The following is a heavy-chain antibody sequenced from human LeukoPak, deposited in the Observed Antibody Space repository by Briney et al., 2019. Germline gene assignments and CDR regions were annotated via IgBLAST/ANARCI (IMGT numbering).Heavy chain of an antibody. CDR3: AKELVQQLVPYYYGMDV. CDR1: GFTFSSYG. V-gene: IGHV3-30*18. J-gene: IGHJ6*02. CDR2: ISYDGSNK. D-gene: IGHD6-13*01. Sequence: GGSLRLSCAASGFTFSSYGMHWVRQAPGKGLKWVAVISYDGSNKYYADSVKGRFTISRDNSKNTLYLQMNSLRAEDTAAYYCAKELVQQLVPYYYGMDVWGQGTTVTVSS.